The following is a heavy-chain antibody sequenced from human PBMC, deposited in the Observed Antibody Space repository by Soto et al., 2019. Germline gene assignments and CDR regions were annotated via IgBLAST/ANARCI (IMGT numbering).Heavy chain of an antibody. V-gene: IGHV1-3*01. J-gene: IGHJ6*02. D-gene: IGHD3-9*01. Sequence: RASVKVSCKANGYTFRNYAMHWVRQAPGQGPEWMGWINGGNGNTKYSQKFQGRVTITRDTSASTAYMELSSLRSEDTAVYYCARDGPIYDILSARYFYGMDVWGQGTTVTVSS. CDR2: INGGNGNT. CDR3: ARDGPIYDILSARYFYGMDV. CDR1: GYTFRNYA.